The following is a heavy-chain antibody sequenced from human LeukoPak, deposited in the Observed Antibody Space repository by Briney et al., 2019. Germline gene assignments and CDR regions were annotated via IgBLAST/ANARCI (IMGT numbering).Heavy chain of an antibody. Sequence: GGSLRLSCVVSGFTVSSNYMSWVRQAPGKGLEWVSVIYSGGSTYYADSVKGRFTISRDNSKNTLYLQMNSLRAEDTAVYYCARDSSNYYFDYWGQGTLVTVSS. J-gene: IGHJ4*02. CDR1: GFTVSSNY. CDR3: ARDSSNYYFDY. V-gene: IGHV3-66*01. D-gene: IGHD4-11*01. CDR2: IYSGGST.